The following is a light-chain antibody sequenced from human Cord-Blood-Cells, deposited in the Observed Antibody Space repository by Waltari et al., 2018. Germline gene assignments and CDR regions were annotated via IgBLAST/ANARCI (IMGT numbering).Light chain of an antibody. Sequence: QSVLTQPPSVSGAPGQRVTISCTGSSSNIGAGYDVHWYQQLPGTAPKHLISGNSNRASGAPVRFSGSKSGTSASLASTGLRAEDEADYYCQSYDSSLSGWVFGGGTKLTVL. CDR1: SSNIGAGYD. CDR3: QSYDSSLSGWV. V-gene: IGLV1-40*01. J-gene: IGLJ3*02. CDR2: GNS.